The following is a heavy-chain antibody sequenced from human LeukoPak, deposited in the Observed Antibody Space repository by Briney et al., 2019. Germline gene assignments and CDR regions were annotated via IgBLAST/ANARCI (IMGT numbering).Heavy chain of an antibody. V-gene: IGHV1-18*04. CDR2: IGAYNGNT. Sequence: ASVKVSCKPSVYALTGDYIPWVREAPGQGVEWMGWIGAYNGNTNYTQKLHGRVTMTTDTSTSTDDMELRLLRSDHRAVYYCASVVDSAMVARYYFDYWGQGTLVTVSS. D-gene: IGHD5-18*01. CDR3: ASVVDSAMVARYYFDY. J-gene: IGHJ4*02. CDR1: VYALTGDY.